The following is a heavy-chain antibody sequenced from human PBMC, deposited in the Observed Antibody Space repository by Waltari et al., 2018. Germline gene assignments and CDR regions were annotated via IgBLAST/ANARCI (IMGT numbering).Heavy chain of an antibody. CDR2: ISYDGINK. CDR3: AREGYAFDI. Sequence: QVQLVESGGGVVQPGRSLRLSCAASGFTFSSYAMHWVRQAPGKGLEWVAVISYDGINKYYADSVKGRFTISRDNSKNTLYLQMNSLRAEDTAVYYCAREGYAFDIWGQGTMVTVSS. CDR1: GFTFSSYA. V-gene: IGHV3-30-3*01. J-gene: IGHJ3*02.